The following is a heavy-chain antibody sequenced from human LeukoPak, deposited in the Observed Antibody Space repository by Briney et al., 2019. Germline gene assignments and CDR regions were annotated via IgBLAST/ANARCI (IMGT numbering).Heavy chain of an antibody. V-gene: IGHV3-11*04. CDR3: AREAYGGYVDDFYYYYYMDV. Sequence: GGSLRLSCAASGFTFNDHYMTWIRQAPRTGLEWVSYISPRSTTIYYADSVKGRFTISRDNAKNSLYLQMNSLGAEDTAVYYCAREAYGGYVDDFYYYYYMDVWGKGTTVSVSS. CDR2: ISPRSTTI. CDR1: GFTFNDHY. D-gene: IGHD4-17*01. J-gene: IGHJ6*03.